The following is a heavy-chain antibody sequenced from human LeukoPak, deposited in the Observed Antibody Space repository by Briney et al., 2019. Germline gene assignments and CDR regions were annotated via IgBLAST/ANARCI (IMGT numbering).Heavy chain of an antibody. Sequence: GGSLRLSCAASGFTFSSYSMNWVRQAPGKGLEWVSSISSSSYIYYADSVKGRFTISRDNAKNSLYLQMNSLRAEDTAVYYCARDRSSLGILDYWGQGTLVTVSS. V-gene: IGHV3-21*01. CDR2: ISSSSYI. D-gene: IGHD7-27*01. CDR3: ARDRSSLGILDY. J-gene: IGHJ4*02. CDR1: GFTFSSYS.